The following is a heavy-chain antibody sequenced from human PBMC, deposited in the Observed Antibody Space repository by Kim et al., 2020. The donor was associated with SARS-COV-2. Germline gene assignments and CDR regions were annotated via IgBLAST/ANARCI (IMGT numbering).Heavy chain of an antibody. D-gene: IGHD3-10*01. J-gene: IGHJ6*02. V-gene: IGHV3-30*18. CDR2: ISYDGSNK. Sequence: GGSLRLSCAASGFTFSSYGMHWVRQAPGKGLEWVAVISYDGSNKYYADSVKGRFTISRDNSKNTLYLQMNSLRAEDTAVYYCAKGAMVRGVIIKYYYYGMDVWGQGTTVTVSS. CDR3: AKGAMVRGVIIKYYYYGMDV. CDR1: GFTFSSYG.